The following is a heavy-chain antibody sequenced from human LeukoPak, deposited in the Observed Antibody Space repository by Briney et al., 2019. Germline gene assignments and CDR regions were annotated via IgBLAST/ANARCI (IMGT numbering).Heavy chain of an antibody. CDR1: GYTFTGYY. V-gene: IGHV1-2*02. CDR2: INPNSGGT. D-gene: IGHD5-18*01. J-gene: IGHJ4*02. Sequence: GASVKVSCKASGYTFTGYYMHWVRQAPGQGLEWMGWINPNSGGTNYAQKFQGRVTMTRDTSISTAYMELSRLRSDDTAVYYCARVHSYGGGPGFFDYWGQGTLVTVSS. CDR3: ARVHSYGGGPGFFDY.